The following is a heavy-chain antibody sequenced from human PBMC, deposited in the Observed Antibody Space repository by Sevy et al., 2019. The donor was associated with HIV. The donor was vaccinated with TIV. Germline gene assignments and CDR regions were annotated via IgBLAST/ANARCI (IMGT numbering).Heavy chain of an antibody. CDR1: GFTFNTYA. CDR3: AKDRVSGSYYSGDFDY. CDR2: ISYSGSTT. J-gene: IGHJ4*02. Sequence: GGSLRLSCAASGFTFNTYAMTWDRQAPGKGLEWVSAISYSGSTTHYAHSVKGRFTISRDNSKNTLYLQMNSLRAEDTAVYYCAKDRVSGSYYSGDFDYWGQGTLVTVSS. V-gene: IGHV3-23*01. D-gene: IGHD3-10*01.